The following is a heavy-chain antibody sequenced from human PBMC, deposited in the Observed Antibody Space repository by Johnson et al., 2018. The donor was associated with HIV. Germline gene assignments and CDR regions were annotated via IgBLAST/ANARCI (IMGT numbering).Heavy chain of an antibody. Sequence: QVQLVESGGGVVQPGRSLRLSCAASGFTFSSYGMHWVRQAPGKGLEWVAVISYDGSNKYYADSVKGRFTISRDNYKNTLYLQMNSLRAEDTAVYYCAKARGIVGATGAFDIWGQGTMVTVSS. CDR2: ISYDGSNK. J-gene: IGHJ3*02. V-gene: IGHV3-30*18. CDR3: AKARGIVGATGAFDI. D-gene: IGHD1-26*01. CDR1: GFTFSSYG.